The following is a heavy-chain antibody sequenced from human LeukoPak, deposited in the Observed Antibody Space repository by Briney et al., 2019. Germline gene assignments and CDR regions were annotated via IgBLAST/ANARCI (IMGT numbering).Heavy chain of an antibody. CDR1: GFTFRNYG. J-gene: IGHJ4*02. Sequence: GGSLRLSCAASGFTFRNYGMSWVRQAPLKGLERVSAISGSGGSTYYADSVKGRFTISRDNSKNTLYLQMNSLRAEDTAVYYCAKSPLQLYTFDYWGQGTLVTVSS. CDR2: ISGSGGST. CDR3: AKSPLQLYTFDY. V-gene: IGHV3-23*01. D-gene: IGHD5-24*01.